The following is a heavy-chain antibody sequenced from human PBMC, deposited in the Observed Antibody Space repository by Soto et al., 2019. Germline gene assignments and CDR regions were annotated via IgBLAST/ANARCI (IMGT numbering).Heavy chain of an antibody. V-gene: IGHV3-7*01. Sequence: PGGSLRLSCAASGFTFSTYWVNWVRQAPGKGLEWVANIKQDGSEKYYVDSVKGRFTISRDNAKNSLYLQMSSLRAEDTAVYYCAREGGAAALVGYHYMDVWGKGTTVSVSS. CDR3: AREGGAAALVGYHYMDV. D-gene: IGHD6-13*01. J-gene: IGHJ6*03. CDR2: IKQDGSEK. CDR1: GFTFSTYW.